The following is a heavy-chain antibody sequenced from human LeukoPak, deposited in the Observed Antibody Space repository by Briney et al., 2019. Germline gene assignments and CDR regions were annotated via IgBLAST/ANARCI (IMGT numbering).Heavy chain of an antibody. CDR1: GYNFTDYW. D-gene: IGHD3-22*01. CDR3: ARRLYYYESSGYFLGWFDP. J-gene: IGHJ5*02. CDR2: IYPGDSDT. Sequence: GESLKISCKGSGYNFTDYWIGWVRQMPGKGLEWMGIIYPGDSDTRYTPSFQGHANISVDKSLTTAYLQWTSLKASDSAMYYCARRLYYYESSGYFLGWFDPWGQGTLVTVSS. V-gene: IGHV5-51*01.